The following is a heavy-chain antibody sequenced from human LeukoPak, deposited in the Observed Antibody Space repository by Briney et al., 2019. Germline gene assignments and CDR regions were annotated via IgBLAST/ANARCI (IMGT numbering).Heavy chain of an antibody. CDR3: TTDKVTAFDY. CDR2: FDPEDGET. V-gene: IGHV1-24*01. J-gene: IGHJ4*02. Sequence: ASVKVSCKASGGTFSSYAISWVRQAPGKGLEWMGGFDPEDGETIYAQKFQGRVTMTEDTSTDTAYMELSSLRSEDTAVYYCTTDKVTAFDYWGQGTLVTVSS. D-gene: IGHD2-21*02. CDR1: GGTFSSYA.